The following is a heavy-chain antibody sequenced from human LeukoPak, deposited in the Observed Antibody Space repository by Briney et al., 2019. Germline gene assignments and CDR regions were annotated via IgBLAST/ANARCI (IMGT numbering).Heavy chain of an antibody. D-gene: IGHD3-10*01. CDR1: GYTFTSYD. Sequence: WASVKVSCRASGYTFTSYDINWVRQATGQGLEWMGWMNPNSGNTGYAQKFQGRVTMTRNTSISTAYMELSSLRSEDTAVYYCARGFKYGSGSYLRFSKYYYYMDVWGKGTTVTISS. CDR3: ARGFKYGSGSYLRFSKYYYYMDV. CDR2: MNPNSGNT. V-gene: IGHV1-8*01. J-gene: IGHJ6*03.